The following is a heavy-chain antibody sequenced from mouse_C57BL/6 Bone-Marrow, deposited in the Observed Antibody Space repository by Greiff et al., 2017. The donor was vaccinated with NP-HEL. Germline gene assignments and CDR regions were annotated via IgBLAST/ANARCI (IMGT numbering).Heavy chain of an antibody. Sequence: EVKLMESGGGLVKPGGSLKLSCAASGFTFSSYAMSWVRQTPEKRLEWVATISDGGSYTYYPDNVKGRFTISRDNAKNNLYLQMSHLKSEDTAMYYGARDWYGNYDAMDYWGQGTSVTVSS. J-gene: IGHJ4*01. D-gene: IGHD2-10*02. V-gene: IGHV5-4*01. CDR3: ARDWYGNYDAMDY. CDR2: ISDGGSYT. CDR1: GFTFSSYA.